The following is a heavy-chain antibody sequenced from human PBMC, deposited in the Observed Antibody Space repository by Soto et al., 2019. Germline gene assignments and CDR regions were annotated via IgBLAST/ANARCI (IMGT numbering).Heavy chain of an antibody. D-gene: IGHD2-21*02. CDR1: GFTFNTSG. CDR3: ATKVRVTNYLYYGMDV. J-gene: IGHJ6*02. Sequence: GSLRLSCAASGFTFNTSGMHWVRQAPGKGLEWVAVIAFDRSQQFYGDSVRGRFSISRDNSKNTLFLEMKSLTPEDTAVYYCATKVRVTNYLYYGMDVWGQGTTVT. CDR2: IAFDRSQQ. V-gene: IGHV3-30*03.